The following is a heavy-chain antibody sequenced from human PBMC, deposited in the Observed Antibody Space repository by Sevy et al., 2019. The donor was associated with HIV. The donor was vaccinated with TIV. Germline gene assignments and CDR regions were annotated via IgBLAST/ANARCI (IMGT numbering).Heavy chain of an antibody. D-gene: IGHD5-12*01. CDR1: GYTFTSYG. CDR2: ISAYNGNT. V-gene: IGHV1-18*01. J-gene: IGHJ4*02. CDR3: ARTMVATYLFDY. Sequence: ASVKVSCKASGYTFTSYGISWVRQAPGQGLEWMGWISAYNGNTNYAQKLQGRVTMTTDTSTSTAYMELRSLRSADTAVYYCARTMVATYLFDYWGQGTLVTVSS.